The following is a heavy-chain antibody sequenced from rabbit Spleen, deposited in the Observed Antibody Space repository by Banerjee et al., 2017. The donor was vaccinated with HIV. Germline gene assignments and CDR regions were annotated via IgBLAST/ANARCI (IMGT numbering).Heavy chain of an antibody. V-gene: IGHV1S45*01. CDR3: VRGGGGGGDGFDF. CDR1: GFSFSDRDV. Sequence: QEHLKESGGGLVKPEGSLTLTCKASGFSFSDRDVMCWVRQAPGKGLEWIACINTATGKAVYASWAKGRFTISKTSSTTVTLQMTTPTAADTATYFCVRGGGGGGDGFDFWGQGTLVTVS. CDR2: INTATGKA. J-gene: IGHJ3*01. D-gene: IGHD2-1*01.